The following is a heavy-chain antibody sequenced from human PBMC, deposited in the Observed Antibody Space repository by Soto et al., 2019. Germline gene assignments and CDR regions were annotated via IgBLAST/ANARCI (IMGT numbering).Heavy chain of an antibody. J-gene: IGHJ3*02. CDR2: ISSSSSTI. V-gene: IGHV3-48*04. CDR3: ARDKAPIAALFCDAFDI. Sequence: GGSLRLSCAASGFTFSSYSMNWVRQAPGKGLEWVSYISSSSSTIYYADSVKGRFTISRENAKNSRYLQMNSLRAEDTAVYYCARDKAPIAALFCDAFDIWGQGTMVTFSS. D-gene: IGHD6-6*01. CDR1: GFTFSSYS.